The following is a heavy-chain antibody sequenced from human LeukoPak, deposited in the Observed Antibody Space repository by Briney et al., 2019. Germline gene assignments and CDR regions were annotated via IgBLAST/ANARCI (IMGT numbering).Heavy chain of an antibody. CDR3: TTDSWNDVNYYYYYMDV. CDR1: GFTFSNAW. D-gene: IGHD1-1*01. V-gene: IGHV3-15*01. CDR2: IKSKTDGGTT. Sequence: PGGSLRLSCAASGFTFSNAWMSWVCQAPGKGLEWVGRIKSKTDGGTTDYAAPVKGRFTISRDDSKNTLYLQMNSLKTEDTAVYYCTTDSWNDVNYYYYYMDVWGKGTTVTVSS. J-gene: IGHJ6*03.